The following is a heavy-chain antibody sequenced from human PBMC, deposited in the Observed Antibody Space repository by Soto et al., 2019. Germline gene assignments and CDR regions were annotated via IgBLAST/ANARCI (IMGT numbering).Heavy chain of an antibody. CDR3: VRGNVMLIDTFLYAMDV. Sequence: QVTLKESGPVLVKPTETLTLTCTVSGFSLSNVRMGVSWIRQPPGKALEWLAHIFANDEKSYSTSLNNRLTISKDTSKSQVVLTMTSVDPTDTATYYCVRGNVMLIDTFLYAMDVWGRGTTVTVSS. V-gene: IGHV2-26*01. CDR2: IFANDEK. CDR1: GFSLSNVRMG. D-gene: IGHD2-8*01. J-gene: IGHJ6*02.